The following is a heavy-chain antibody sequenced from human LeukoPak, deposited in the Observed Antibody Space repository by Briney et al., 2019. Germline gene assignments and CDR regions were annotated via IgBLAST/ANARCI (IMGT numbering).Heavy chain of an antibody. CDR1: GSKFTNNW. CDR3: VRFALTSSLDH. J-gene: IGHJ5*02. Sequence: GESLQISCKISGSKFTNNWIGWVRPVPGKGLEWMGLIYPGYSDAKDSPSFQGQVTLSVDASISTAYLQLSGLRASDTAIYYCVRFALTSSLDHWGQGTLVTVSS. D-gene: IGHD6-13*01. V-gene: IGHV5-51*01. CDR2: IYPGYSDA.